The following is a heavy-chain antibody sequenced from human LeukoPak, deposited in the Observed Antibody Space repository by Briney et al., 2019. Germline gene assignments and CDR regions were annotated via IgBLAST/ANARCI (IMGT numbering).Heavy chain of an antibody. Sequence: GRSLRLSCAASGFTFDDYAMHWVRQAPGEGLEWVSGISWNSGSIGYADSVKGRFTISRDNAKNSLYLQMNSLRAEDTALYYCAKDLIGLPSGEDYWGQGTLVTVSS. CDR3: AKDLIGLPSGEDY. V-gene: IGHV3-9*01. D-gene: IGHD2-21*01. CDR2: ISWNSGSI. J-gene: IGHJ4*02. CDR1: GFTFDDYA.